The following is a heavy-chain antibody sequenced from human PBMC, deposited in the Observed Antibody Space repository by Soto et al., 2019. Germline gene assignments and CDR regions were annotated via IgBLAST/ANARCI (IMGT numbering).Heavy chain of an antibody. CDR2: ISGGGGDT. D-gene: IGHD1-7*01. Sequence: GGSLRLSCAASGFTFSSYAMSWVRQAPGKGLEWVSAISGGGGDTYYADSVRGRFTISRDNAKNTLYLQMNSLRAEDTAVYYCEREGINGTDLPEYFQHCGQXTLVTVSS. V-gene: IGHV3-23*01. CDR3: EREGINGTDLPEYFQH. CDR1: GFTFSSYA. J-gene: IGHJ1*01.